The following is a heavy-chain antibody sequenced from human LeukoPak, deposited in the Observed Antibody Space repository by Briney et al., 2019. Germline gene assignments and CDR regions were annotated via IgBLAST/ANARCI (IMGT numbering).Heavy chain of an antibody. CDR2: IYYSGST. J-gene: IGHJ4*02. CDR3: ARGAPYYYDSSGSYFDY. Sequence: SETLSLTCTVSGGSISSGGYYWSWIRQHPGKGLGWIGYIYYSGSTYYNPSLKSRVTISVDTSKNQFSLKLSSVTAADTAVYYCARGAPYYYDSSGSYFDYWGQGTLVTVSS. V-gene: IGHV4-31*03. CDR1: GGSISSGGYY. D-gene: IGHD3-22*01.